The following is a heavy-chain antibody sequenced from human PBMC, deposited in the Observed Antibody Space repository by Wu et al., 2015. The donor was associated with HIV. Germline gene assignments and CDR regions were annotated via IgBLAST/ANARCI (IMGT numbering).Heavy chain of an antibody. J-gene: IGHJ3*02. CDR3: ARDLPYYYYDSSGYWAGAFDI. V-gene: IGHV1-69*05. CDR1: GGTFSSYA. Sequence: QVQLVQSGAEVKKPGSSVKVSCKASGGTFSSYAISWVRQAPGQGLEWMGGIIPIFGTANYAQKFQGRVTITTDESTSTAYMELSSLRSEDTAVYYCARDLPYYYYDSSGYWAGAFDILGPRDNGHRLF. D-gene: IGHD3-22*01. CDR2: IIPIFGTA.